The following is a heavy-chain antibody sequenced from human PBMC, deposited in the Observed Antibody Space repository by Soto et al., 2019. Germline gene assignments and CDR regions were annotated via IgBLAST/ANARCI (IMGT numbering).Heavy chain of an antibody. CDR1: GYPXINYY. J-gene: IGHJ4*02. Sequence: SXKVSCTAAGYPXINYYRNGVRQAPGQGFEWIGRISPKSCGTNYAKKFQGRASLTCDTSVKKAYIELSSIMSEDTAVYYFARPPGYISDWYYFDFWGQGTQVTVS. V-gene: IGHV1-2*02. D-gene: IGHD3-9*01. CDR3: ARPPGYISDWYYFDF. CDR2: ISPKSCGT.